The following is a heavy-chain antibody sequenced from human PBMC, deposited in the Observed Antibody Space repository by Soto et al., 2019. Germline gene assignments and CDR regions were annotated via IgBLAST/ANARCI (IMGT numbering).Heavy chain of an antibody. V-gene: IGHV1-2*02. CDR1: GYTFTGYY. CDR2: INPNSGGT. J-gene: IGHJ4*02. Sequence: ASVKVSCKASGYTFTGYYMHWVRQAPGRGLEWMGWINPNSGGTNYAQKFQGRVTMTRDTSISTAYMELSRLRSDDTAVYYCARDQCSSTSCYSVYWGQGTLVTVSS. D-gene: IGHD2-2*01. CDR3: ARDQCSSTSCYSVY.